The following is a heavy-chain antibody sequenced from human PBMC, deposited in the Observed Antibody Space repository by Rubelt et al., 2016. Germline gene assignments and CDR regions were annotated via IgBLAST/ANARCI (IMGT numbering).Heavy chain of an antibody. J-gene: IGHJ4*02. Sequence: QVQLVQSGAEVKKPGASVKVSCKASGYTFASYGISWVRQAPGQGLEWMGWISAYHGNTNYAQKTEARDSMTTDPSTSTAYLGLRSLRPGDTAVYYCARDTRDSSSSNFDYWAREPWSPSPQ. CDR3: ARDTRDSSSSNFDY. CDR1: GYTFASYG. CDR2: ISAYHGNT. V-gene: IGHV1-18*01. D-gene: IGHD6-13*01.